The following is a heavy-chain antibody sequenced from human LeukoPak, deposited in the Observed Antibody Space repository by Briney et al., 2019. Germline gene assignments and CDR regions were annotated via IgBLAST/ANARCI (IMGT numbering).Heavy chain of an antibody. D-gene: IGHD5-18*01. CDR2: ISGSDGST. J-gene: IGHJ4*02. CDR1: GFTFGTYA. CDR3: AKGLYPGYSYGNFDY. V-gene: IGHV3-23*01. Sequence: GGSLRLSCAASGFTFGTYAMTWVRQAPGKGLEWVSAISGSDGSTYYADSVKGRFTISRDNSKNTLFLQMNSLRVEDTAVYYCAKGLYPGYSYGNFDYWGQGTLVTVS.